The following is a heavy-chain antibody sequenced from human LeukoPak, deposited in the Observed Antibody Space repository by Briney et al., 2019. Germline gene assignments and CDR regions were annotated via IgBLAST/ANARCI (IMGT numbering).Heavy chain of an antibody. CDR1: GGSISSSSYY. CDR3: ARDRGTNWFDP. J-gene: IGHJ5*02. CDR2: IYYSGST. Sequence: SETLSLTCTVSGGSISSSSYYWSWIRQPPGKGLEWIGYIYYSGSTNYNPSLKSRVTISVDTSKNQFSLKLSSVTAADTAVYYCARDRGTNWFDPWGQGTLVTVSS. V-gene: IGHV4-61*01.